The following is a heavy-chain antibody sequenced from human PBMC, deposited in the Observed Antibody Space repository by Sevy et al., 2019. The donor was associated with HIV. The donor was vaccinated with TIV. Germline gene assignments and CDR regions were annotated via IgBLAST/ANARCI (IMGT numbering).Heavy chain of an antibody. D-gene: IGHD3-3*01. Sequence: SETLSLTCAVYGGSFSGYYWSWIRQPPGKGLEWIGEINHSGSTNYNPSLKSRVTISVDTSRNQFSLKLSSVTAANMAVYYCARRRPSGYYEYWGQGTLVTVSS. CDR1: GGSFSGYY. V-gene: IGHV4-34*01. CDR3: ARRRPSGYYEY. J-gene: IGHJ4*02. CDR2: INHSGST.